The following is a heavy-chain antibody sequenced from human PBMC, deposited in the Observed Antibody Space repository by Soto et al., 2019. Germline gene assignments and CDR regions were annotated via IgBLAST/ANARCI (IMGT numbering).Heavy chain of an antibody. CDR1: GFTFSSYG. J-gene: IGHJ4*02. Sequence: PGGSLRLSCAASGFTFSSYGMHWVRQAPGKGLEWVAVIWYDGSNKYYADSVKGRFTISRDNSKNTLYLQMNSLRAEDTAVYYCATGYGDWYYFDYWGQGTLVTVSS. CDR2: IWYDGSNK. D-gene: IGHD4-17*01. V-gene: IGHV3-33*01. CDR3: ATGYGDWYYFDY.